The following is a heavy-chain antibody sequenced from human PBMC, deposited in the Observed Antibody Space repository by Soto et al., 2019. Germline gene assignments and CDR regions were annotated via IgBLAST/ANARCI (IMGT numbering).Heavy chain of an antibody. CDR3: ARHWSTGRSAYDI. J-gene: IGHJ3*02. V-gene: IGHV4-59*08. D-gene: IGHD3-3*01. Sequence: SETLSLTCAVSGGSISGYYWGWIRQPPGRGLEWIGYVYYSGNTNYNPALKSRVTISVDTPKNQFSLKLSSVTAADTAVYYCARHWSTGRSAYDIWAQGTMVTVSS. CDR1: GGSISGYY. CDR2: VYYSGNT.